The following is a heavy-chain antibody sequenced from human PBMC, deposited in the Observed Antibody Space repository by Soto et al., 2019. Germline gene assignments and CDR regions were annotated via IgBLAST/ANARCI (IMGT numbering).Heavy chain of an antibody. CDR1: GYTFTSYG. D-gene: IGHD3-3*01. Sequence: QVQLVQSGAEVKKPGASVKVSCKASGYTFTSYGISWVRQAPGQGLEWMGWISAYNGNTNYAQKLQGRVTMTTDTSTSTAYMELRSLRSDDTAVYYCARVALPNYDCWSGYQDAFDIWGQGTMVTVSS. CDR3: ARVALPNYDCWSGYQDAFDI. CDR2: ISAYNGNT. J-gene: IGHJ3*02. V-gene: IGHV1-18*01.